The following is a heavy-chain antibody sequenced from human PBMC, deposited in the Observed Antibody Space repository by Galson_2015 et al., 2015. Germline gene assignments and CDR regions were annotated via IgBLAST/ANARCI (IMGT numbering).Heavy chain of an antibody. CDR1: GFSLSTSGEG. J-gene: IGHJ4*02. CDR3: SHSPIYYGSGTYYFDQ. D-gene: IGHD3-10*01. V-gene: IGHV2-5*02. CDR2: IYWDDDK. Sequence: PALVKPTQALTLTCSFSGFSLSTSGEGVGWIRQPRGKALEWLAVIYWDDDKRYSPSLKSRLIVNKDTSTNQVVLTMTNMDPVDTATYYCSHSPIYYGSGTYYFDQWGQGTLVTVSS.